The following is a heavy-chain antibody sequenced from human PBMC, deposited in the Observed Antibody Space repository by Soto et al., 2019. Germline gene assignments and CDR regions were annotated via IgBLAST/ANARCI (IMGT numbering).Heavy chain of an antibody. D-gene: IGHD2-2*01. CDR1: GYTFTSYG. CDR2: ISAYNGNT. CDR3: ARSYCSSTSCPDDAFDI. Sequence: ASVKVSCTASGYTFTSYGISWVRQAPGQGLEWMGWISAYNGNTNYAQKLQGRVTMTTDTSTSTAYMELRSLRSDDTAVYYCARSYCSSTSCPDDAFDIWGQGTMVTVSS. V-gene: IGHV1-18*01. J-gene: IGHJ3*02.